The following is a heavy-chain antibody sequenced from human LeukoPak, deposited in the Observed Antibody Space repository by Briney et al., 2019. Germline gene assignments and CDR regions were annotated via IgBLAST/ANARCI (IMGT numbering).Heavy chain of an antibody. J-gene: IGHJ5*02. CDR2: IIPIFGTA. D-gene: IGHD1-7*01. CDR1: GGTFSSYA. Sequence: SVKVSCKASGGTFSSYAISWVRQAPGQGLEWMGGIIPIFGTANYAQKFQGRVTITTDESTSTAYMELSSLRSEDTAVYYCARDNWNYLVNWFDPWGQGTLVTVSS. CDR3: ARDNWNYLVNWFDP. V-gene: IGHV1-69*05.